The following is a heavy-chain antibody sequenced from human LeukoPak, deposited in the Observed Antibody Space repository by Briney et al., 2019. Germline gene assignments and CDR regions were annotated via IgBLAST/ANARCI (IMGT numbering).Heavy chain of an antibody. CDR1: GFTFNSYS. CDR3: ARVLMDTAMVHFDY. CDR2: IKQDGSEK. J-gene: IGHJ4*02. D-gene: IGHD5-18*01. Sequence: PGGSLRLSCAASGFTFNSYSMSWVRQAPGKGLEWVANIKQDGSEKYYVDSVKGRFTISRDNAKNSLYLQMNSLRAEDTAVYYCARVLMDTAMVHFDYWGQGILVTVSS. V-gene: IGHV3-7*03.